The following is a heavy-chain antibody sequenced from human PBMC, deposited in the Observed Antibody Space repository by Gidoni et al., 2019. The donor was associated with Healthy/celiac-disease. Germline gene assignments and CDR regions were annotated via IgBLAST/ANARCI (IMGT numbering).Heavy chain of an antibody. V-gene: IGHV1-8*01. CDR2: MNPNSGNT. J-gene: IGHJ4*02. CDR3: ASKPRLYCSGGSCYADDY. D-gene: IGHD2-15*01. Sequence: QVQLVQSGAEVKKPGASVKVSCKASGYTFTSYDINWVRQATGQGLEWMGWMNPNSGNTGYAQKFQGRVTMTRNTSISTAYMELSSLRSEDTAVYYCASKPRLYCSGGSCYADDYWGQGTLVTVSS. CDR1: GYTFTSYD.